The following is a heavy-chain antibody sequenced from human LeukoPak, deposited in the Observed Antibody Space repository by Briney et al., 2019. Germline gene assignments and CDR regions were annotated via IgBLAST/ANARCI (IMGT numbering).Heavy chain of an antibody. V-gene: IGHV3-64D*06. Sequence: GGSLRLSCSASGFTFSSYAVHWVRQAPGKGLEYVSAISSNGGSTYYADSVKGRFTISRDNSKNTLYLQMSSLRAEDTAVYYCARVRGSEIHDYWGQGTLVTVSS. J-gene: IGHJ4*02. CDR3: ARVRGSEIHDY. CDR1: GFTFSSYA. D-gene: IGHD3-10*01. CDR2: ISSNGGST.